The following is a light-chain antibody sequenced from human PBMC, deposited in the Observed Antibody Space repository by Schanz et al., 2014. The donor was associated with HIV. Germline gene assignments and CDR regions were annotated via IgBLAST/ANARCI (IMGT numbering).Light chain of an antibody. CDR3: QTWGNGIVV. J-gene: IGLJ2*01. V-gene: IGLV4-69*01. CDR1: SGHSSFA. CDR2: LKSDGSH. Sequence: QSVLSQSPSASASLGASVKLTCTLSSGHSSFAIAWHQQRPEQGPRYLMNLKSDGSHNKGDGIPDRFSGSSSGAERYLTISSLQSDDEADYYCQTWGNGIVVFGGGTKLTVL.